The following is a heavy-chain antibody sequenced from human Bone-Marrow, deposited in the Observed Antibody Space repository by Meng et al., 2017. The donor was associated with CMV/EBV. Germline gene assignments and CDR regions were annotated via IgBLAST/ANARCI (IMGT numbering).Heavy chain of an antibody. J-gene: IGHJ3*02. CDR1: GFTVSRNY. D-gene: IGHD3-3*01. CDR2: IYSGGST. V-gene: IGHV3-53*01. Sequence: GGSLRLSCAASGFTVSRNYMSWVRQAPGKGLEWVSVIYSGGSTNYADSVKGRFTISRDNAKNSLYLQMNSLRAEDTAVYYCAREFLPTYYDFWSGYRAFDIWGQGTTVTVSS. CDR3: AREFLPTYYDFWSGYRAFDI.